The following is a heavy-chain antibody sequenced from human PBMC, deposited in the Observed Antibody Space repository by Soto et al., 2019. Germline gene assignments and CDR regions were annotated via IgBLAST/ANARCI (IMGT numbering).Heavy chain of an antibody. CDR1: GGTFSSYT. V-gene: IGHV1-69*12. CDR3: ARGNHRWLQVWYFDL. D-gene: IGHD5-12*01. Sequence: QVQLVQSGAEVKKPGSSVTVSCKASGGTFSSYTIICVRQYPGQGLEWMGGIIPIFGTANYAQKFQGRVTITADESTRTAYMELSSLRSEDTAVYYCARGNHRWLQVWYFDLWGRGTLVTVSS. J-gene: IGHJ2*01. CDR2: IIPIFGTA.